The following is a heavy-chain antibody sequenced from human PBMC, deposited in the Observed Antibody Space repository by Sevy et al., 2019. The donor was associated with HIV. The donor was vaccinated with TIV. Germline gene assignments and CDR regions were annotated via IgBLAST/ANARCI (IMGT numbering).Heavy chain of an antibody. Sequence: ASVKVSCKASGYTFTSYGISWVRQAPGQGLEWMGWISAYNGNTNYAQKLQGRVTMTTDTSTSAAYMELRSLRSDDTAVDYCASAGEYDSSGYSYYYYGMDVWGQGTTVTVSS. D-gene: IGHD3-22*01. CDR2: ISAYNGNT. CDR1: GYTFTSYG. J-gene: IGHJ6*02. V-gene: IGHV1-18*01. CDR3: ASAGEYDSSGYSYYYYGMDV.